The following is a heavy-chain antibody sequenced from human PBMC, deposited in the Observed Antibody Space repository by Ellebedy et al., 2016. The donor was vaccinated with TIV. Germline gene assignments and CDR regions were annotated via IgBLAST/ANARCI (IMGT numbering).Heavy chain of an antibody. CDR2: ISGSGGST. J-gene: IGHJ4*02. D-gene: IGHD2-8*01. Sequence: PGGSLRLSCAASGFTFSSYAMSWVRQAPGKGLEWVSAISGSGGSTYYADSVKGRFTISRDNSKNTLYLQMNSLRAEDTAVYYCARGLLMVYAIRGGIDYWGQGTLVTVSS. CDR1: GFTFSSYA. V-gene: IGHV3-23*01. CDR3: ARGLLMVYAIRGGIDY.